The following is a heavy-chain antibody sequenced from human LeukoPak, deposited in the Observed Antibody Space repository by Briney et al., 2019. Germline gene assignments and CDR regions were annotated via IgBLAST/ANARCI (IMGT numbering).Heavy chain of an antibody. J-gene: IGHJ4*02. CDR2: IKPDGSEI. V-gene: IGHV3-7*01. CDR3: ATSRFYLES. CDR1: GFTFSSYW. Sequence: GGSLRLSCAASGFTFSSYWMSWVRQAPEKGLEWVAKIKPDGSEIYHVDSVQGRFSISKDNAKNSLYLQMNSLRAEDTAVYYCATSRFYLESWGQGTLVTVSS.